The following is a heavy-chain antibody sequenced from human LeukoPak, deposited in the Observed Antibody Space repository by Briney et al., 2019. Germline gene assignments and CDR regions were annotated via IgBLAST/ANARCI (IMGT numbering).Heavy chain of an antibody. CDR3: AKETELATVIDYYYGMDV. Sequence: QAGGSLRLSCAASGFTFSSYAMHWVRQAPGKGLEWVAVISYDGSSKYYADSVKGRFTISRDNSKNTLYLQMNSLRAEDTAVYYCAKETELATVIDYYYGMDVWGQGTTVTVSS. CDR2: ISYDGSSK. J-gene: IGHJ6*02. D-gene: IGHD5-24*01. CDR1: GFTFSSYA. V-gene: IGHV3-30-3*01.